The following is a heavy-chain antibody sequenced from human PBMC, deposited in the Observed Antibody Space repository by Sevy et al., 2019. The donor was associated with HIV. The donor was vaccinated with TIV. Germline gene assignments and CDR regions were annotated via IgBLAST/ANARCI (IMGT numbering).Heavy chain of an antibody. CDR1: GFTFSSFG. CDR3: ARGPSLIVAGAAGYLDY. Sequence: GGSLRLSCTASGFTFSSFGVHWVRQAPGKGLEWVALMWYDGHKKYYADSVKGRFSISRDSSKNTVYLQMNNLRAEETAVYYCARGPSLIVAGAAGYLDYWGQGTLVTVSS. CDR2: MWYDGHKK. D-gene: IGHD2-21*01. V-gene: IGHV3-33*01. J-gene: IGHJ4*02.